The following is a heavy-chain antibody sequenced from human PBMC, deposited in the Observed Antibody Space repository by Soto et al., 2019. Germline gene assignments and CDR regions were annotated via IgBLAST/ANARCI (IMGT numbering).Heavy chain of an antibody. CDR3: ARAVAPYLGTWFDP. V-gene: IGHV4-30-2*01. Sequence: PSETLSLTCAVSGGSISSGNSYSWSWIRQPPGKGLEWIGSISHTGSTPYNPSLKGRVTMPVDKSKNQFSLKLSSVTAADMAVYYCARAVAPYLGTWFDPWGQGTLVTVSS. CDR1: GGSISSGNSYS. J-gene: IGHJ5*02. CDR2: ISHTGST. D-gene: IGHD3-16*01.